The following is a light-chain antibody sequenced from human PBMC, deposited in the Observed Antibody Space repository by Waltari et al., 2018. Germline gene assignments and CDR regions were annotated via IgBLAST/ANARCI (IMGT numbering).Light chain of an antibody. CDR2: DAS. J-gene: IGKJ1*01. CDR3: QQYYNWPRT. V-gene: IGKV3-15*01. Sequence: EILMTQSPATLSVSPGGRATLSCRASQSAGSNLAWFQQRPGQAPRLLSYDASTRATGIPARFSGTGSGTEVTLTISSLQSEDFAVYYCQQYYNWPRTFGQGTKVEI. CDR1: QSAGSN.